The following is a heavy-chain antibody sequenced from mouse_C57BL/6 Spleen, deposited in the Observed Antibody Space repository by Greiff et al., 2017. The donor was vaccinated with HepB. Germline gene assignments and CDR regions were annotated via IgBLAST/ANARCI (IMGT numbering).Heavy chain of an antibody. Sequence: EVKVVESGPELVKPGASVKISCKASGYSFTDYNMNWVKQSNGKSLEWIGVINPNYGTTSYNQKFKGKATLTVDQSSSTAYMQLNSLTSEDSAVYYCARSYYSNPTPFAYWGQGTLVTVSA. D-gene: IGHD2-5*01. CDR1: GYSFTDYN. V-gene: IGHV1-39*01. J-gene: IGHJ3*01. CDR2: INPNYGTT. CDR3: ARSYYSNPTPFAY.